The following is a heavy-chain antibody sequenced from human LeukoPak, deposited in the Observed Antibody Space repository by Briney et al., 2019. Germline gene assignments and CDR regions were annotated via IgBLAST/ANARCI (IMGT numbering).Heavy chain of an antibody. D-gene: IGHD5-24*01. CDR3: AKRARDGYNSHVDH. CDR1: GFTFSSYE. Sequence: GGSLRLSCAASGFTFSSYEMNWVRQAPGKGLESVSDISGSGSETHYAESVKGRFTVSRDNSKNTLYLQMNSLRGEDTAVYYCAKRARDGYNSHVDHWGQGTLVTVSS. J-gene: IGHJ4*02. V-gene: IGHV3-23*01. CDR2: ISGSGSET.